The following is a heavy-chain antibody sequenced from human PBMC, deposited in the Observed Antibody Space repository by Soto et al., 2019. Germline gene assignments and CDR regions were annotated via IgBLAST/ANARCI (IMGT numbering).Heavy chain of an antibody. CDR1: GGSISSSSYY. J-gene: IGHJ6*02. CDR3: ARLEGDYDFWSGRSYYGMDV. CDR2: IYYSGST. V-gene: IGHV4-39*01. Sequence: SETLSLTCTVSGGSISSSSYYWGWIRQPPGKGLEWIGSIYYSGSTYYNPSLRSRVTISVDTSKNQFSLKLSSVTAADTAVYYCARLEGDYDFWSGRSYYGMDVWGQGTTVTVSS. D-gene: IGHD3-3*01.